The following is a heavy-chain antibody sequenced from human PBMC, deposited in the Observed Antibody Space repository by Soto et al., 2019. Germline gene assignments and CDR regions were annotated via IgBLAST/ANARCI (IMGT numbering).Heavy chain of an antibody. CDR1: GFTFSNYA. CDR3: AKDRDIVTTTLSN. CDR2: ISGSGGTT. J-gene: IGHJ4*02. V-gene: IGHV3-23*01. Sequence: EVQLLESGGGLVQPGGSLRLSCAASGFTFSNYAMSWVRQAPGKGLEWVSGISGSGGTTYYADSVKGRFTISRDNSKNTLNLQMNSLRAEDTAVYYCAKDRDIVTTTLSNWGQGTLVTVSS. D-gene: IGHD5-12*01.